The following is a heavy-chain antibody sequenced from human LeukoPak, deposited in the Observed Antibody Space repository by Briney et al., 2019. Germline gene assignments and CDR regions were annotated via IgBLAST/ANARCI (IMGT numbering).Heavy chain of an antibody. V-gene: IGHV1-2*02. D-gene: IGHD3-9*01. J-gene: IGHJ4*02. CDR1: GYTFTGYY. CDR2: INPNSGGT. Sequence: ASVKVSCKASGYTFTGYYMHWVRQAPGQGLEWMGWINPNSGGTNYAQKFQGRVTMTRDTSISTAYMELSRLRSDDTAVYYCARWAEYYDILTGYYAFDYWGQGTLVTVSP. CDR3: ARWAEYYDILTGYYAFDY.